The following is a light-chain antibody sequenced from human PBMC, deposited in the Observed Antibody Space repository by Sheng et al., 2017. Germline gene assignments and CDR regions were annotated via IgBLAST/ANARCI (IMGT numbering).Light chain of an antibody. J-gene: IGLJ3*02. CDR1: SSDVGTYNL. CDR2: DVS. Sequence: QSALTQPASVSGSPGQSITISCTGTSSDVGTYNLVSWYQQLPGKAPKLMIYDVSKRPSGVPDRFSGSKSGNTASLTISGLQAEDEADYYCAVWDDSLSARVFGGGTKLTVL. V-gene: IGLV2-14*02. CDR3: AVWDDSLSARV.